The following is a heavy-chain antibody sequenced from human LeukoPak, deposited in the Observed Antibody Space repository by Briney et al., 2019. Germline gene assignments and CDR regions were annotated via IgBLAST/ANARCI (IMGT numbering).Heavy chain of an antibody. V-gene: IGHV4-39*07. CDR3: ASSQAGSGAFDI. Sequence: SETLSLTCTVSGDSISSSTYYWGWIRQPPGKGLEWIGEIYHSGSTNYNPSLKSRVTISLDKSKNQFSLRLSSVTAADTAVYYCASSQAGSGAFDIWGQGTMVTVSS. CDR1: GDSISSSTYY. D-gene: IGHD3-10*01. J-gene: IGHJ3*02. CDR2: IYHSGST.